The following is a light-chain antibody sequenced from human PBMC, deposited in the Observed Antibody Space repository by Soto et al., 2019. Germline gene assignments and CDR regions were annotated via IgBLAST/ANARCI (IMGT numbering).Light chain of an antibody. Sequence: QLVLTQSPSASASLGASVKLTCTLSSGHSNYAIEWHQQQSEKGPRYLMKLNSDGSHSKGDGIPDRFSGSSSGAERYLTISSLQSEDEADYYCQTWVSGIVVFGGGTKLTVL. V-gene: IGLV4-69*01. CDR3: QTWVSGIVV. J-gene: IGLJ2*01. CDR2: LNSDGSH. CDR1: SGHSNYA.